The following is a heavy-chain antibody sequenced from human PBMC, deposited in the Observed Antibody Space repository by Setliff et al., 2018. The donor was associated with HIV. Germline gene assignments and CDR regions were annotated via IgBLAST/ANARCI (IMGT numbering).Heavy chain of an antibody. J-gene: IGHJ3*02. D-gene: IGHD3-10*01. CDR3: ARIRGVIADASDI. CDR1: GYTFTAYG. V-gene: IGHV1-18*01. CDR2: ISTFNGDT. Sequence: ASVKVSCKPSGYTFTAYGLNWVRQAPGQGLEWMGWISTFNGDTNFAQKFQGRVSMTTETSTTTAYLELRDLRFDDTAVYYCARIRGVIADASDIWGQGTMVTVSS.